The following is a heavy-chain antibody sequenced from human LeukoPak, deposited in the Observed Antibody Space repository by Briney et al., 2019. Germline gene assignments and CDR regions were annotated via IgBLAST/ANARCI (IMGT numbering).Heavy chain of an antibody. CDR1: GFTFTNYY. CDR3: ARGQGYYFDY. J-gene: IGHJ4*02. V-gene: IGHV1-46*01. CDR2: INPSAGST. Sequence: GASVKVSCKASGFTFTNYYMHWVRQAPGQGLEWMGIINPSAGSTSYAQKFQGRVTMTRDTSTSTVYMELSSLRSDDTAVYYCARGQGYYFDYWGQGTLVTVSS.